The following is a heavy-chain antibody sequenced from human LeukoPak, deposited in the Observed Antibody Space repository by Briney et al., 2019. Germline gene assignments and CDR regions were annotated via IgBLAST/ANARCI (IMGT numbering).Heavy chain of an antibody. CDR1: GYTFTSSD. CDR3: ARGPLSTVSSASYNMDV. Sequence: GASVKVSCKASGYTFTSSDTNWVRKATGQGLEWMGWMNPNSGNTAYAQKFQGRVTMTRNTSITTAYMELSSLRSEDTAVYYCARGPLSTVSSASYNMDVWGQGTTVTVSS. CDR2: MNPNSGNT. V-gene: IGHV1-8*01. D-gene: IGHD2-2*01. J-gene: IGHJ6*02.